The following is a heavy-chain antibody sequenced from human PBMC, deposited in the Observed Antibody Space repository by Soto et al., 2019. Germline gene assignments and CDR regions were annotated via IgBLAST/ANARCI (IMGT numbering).Heavy chain of an antibody. Sequence: GGSLRLSCAASGFTFSSYGMHWVRQAPGKGLEWVAVISYDGSNKYHADSVKGRFTISRDNAKNSLYLQMNSLRDEDTAVYYCARDYSSSWKDFDYWGQGTLVTVSS. CDR2: ISYDGSNK. CDR1: GFTFSSYG. D-gene: IGHD6-13*01. CDR3: ARDYSSSWKDFDY. V-gene: IGHV3-30*03. J-gene: IGHJ4*02.